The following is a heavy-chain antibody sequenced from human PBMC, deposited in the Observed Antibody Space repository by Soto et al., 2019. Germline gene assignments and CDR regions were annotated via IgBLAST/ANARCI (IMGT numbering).Heavy chain of an antibody. CDR2: IHYSGIT. Sequence: SEILSLTCTVSGDSISSGDYYWSWIRQPPGKGLEWIGYIHYSGITYYNPSLKSRVSISVDRSKSQISLKVRSVTAADMAVYYCARDYYDRSRNAFDIWGRGTMVTVSS. D-gene: IGHD3-22*01. CDR3: ARDYYDRSRNAFDI. V-gene: IGHV4-30-4*01. CDR1: GDSISSGDYY. J-gene: IGHJ3*02.